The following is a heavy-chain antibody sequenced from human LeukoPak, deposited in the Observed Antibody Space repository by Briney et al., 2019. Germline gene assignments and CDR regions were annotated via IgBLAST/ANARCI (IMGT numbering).Heavy chain of an antibody. CDR3: ARVFSSGYYFDY. D-gene: IGHD3-22*01. V-gene: IGHV1-2*02. Sequence: ASVKVSCKTSGYTFTDYYMHWVRQAPGQGLEWMGWINPDSGGTSYAQKFQGRVTMTRDTSISTAYMELSRLRSDDTAVYYCARVFSSGYYFDYWGQGTLVTVSS. J-gene: IGHJ4*02. CDR2: INPDSGGT. CDR1: GYTFTDYY.